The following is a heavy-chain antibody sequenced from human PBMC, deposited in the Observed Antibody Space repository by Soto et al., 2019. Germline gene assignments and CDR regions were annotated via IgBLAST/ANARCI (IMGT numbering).Heavy chain of an antibody. CDR3: ARDRGDNSSTSCSLRGYYYYGMDV. J-gene: IGHJ6*02. CDR1: GFTFSSYA. Sequence: QVQLVESGGGVVQPGRSLRLSCVASGFTFSSYAMHWVRQAPGKGLEWVAVISYDGSNKYYADSVKGRFTISRDNSKNTLYLQMNSLRAEDTAVYYCARDRGDNSSTSCSLRGYYYYGMDVWGQGTTVTVSS. D-gene: IGHD2-2*01. CDR2: ISYDGSNK. V-gene: IGHV3-30-3*01.